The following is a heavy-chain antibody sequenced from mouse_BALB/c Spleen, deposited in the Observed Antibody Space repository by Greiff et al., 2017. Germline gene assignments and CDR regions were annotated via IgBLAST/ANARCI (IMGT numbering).Heavy chain of an antibody. V-gene: IGHV5-6-5*01. J-gene: IGHJ2*01. Sequence: EVKVEESGGGLVKPGGSLKLSCAASGFTFSSYAMSWVRQTPEKRLEWVASISSGGSTYYPDSVKGRFTISRDNARNILYLQMSSLRSEDTAMYYCASYYGSSSLYYFDYWGQGTTLTVSS. CDR3: ASYYGSSSLYYFDY. CDR2: ISSGGST. D-gene: IGHD1-1*01. CDR1: GFTFSSYA.